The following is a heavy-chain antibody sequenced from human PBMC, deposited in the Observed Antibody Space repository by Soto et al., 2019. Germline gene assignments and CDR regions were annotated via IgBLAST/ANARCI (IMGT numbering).Heavy chain of an antibody. CDR2: IYHSGST. J-gene: IGHJ3*02. Sequence: QVQLQESGPGLVKPSGTLSLTCAVSSGSISSSNWWSWVRQPPGKGLEWIGEIYHSGSTNYNPSLRRRVTISVDKSKTQFSLKLSSVTAADTAVYYCARGLSGYGDYGAYAFDIWGQGTMVTVSS. CDR1: SGSISSSNW. CDR3: ARGLSGYGDYGAYAFDI. V-gene: IGHV4-4*02. D-gene: IGHD4-17*01.